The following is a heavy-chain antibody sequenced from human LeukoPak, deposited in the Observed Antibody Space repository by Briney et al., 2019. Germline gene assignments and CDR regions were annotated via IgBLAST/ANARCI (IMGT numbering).Heavy chain of an antibody. Sequence: SSETLSLTCTVSGGSISSYYWSWIRQPPGKGLEWIGYIYYSGSTSYNPSLKSRVTISVDTSKNQFSLKLSSVTAADTAVYYCARTNPAYDAFDIWGQGTMVTVSS. CDR2: IYYSGST. CDR1: GGSISSYY. V-gene: IGHV4-59*08. CDR3: ARTNPAYDAFDI. J-gene: IGHJ3*02.